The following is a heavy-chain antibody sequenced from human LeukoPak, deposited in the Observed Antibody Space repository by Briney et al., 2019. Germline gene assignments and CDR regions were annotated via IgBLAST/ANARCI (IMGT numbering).Heavy chain of an antibody. J-gene: IGHJ6*02. V-gene: IGHV3-30*18. D-gene: IGHD5-18*01. CDR2: ISHDGKKK. CDR1: GFTFGSYG. CDR3: VKDTAMEPYDYYYYGMDV. Sequence: GGSMRLSCAASGFTFGSYGMHWVRQAPGKGLECVAVISHDGKKKFYVDFVKSRFTISRDNSENTLYLQMNSLRTEDTAMYYCVKDTAMEPYDYYYYGMDVWGQGTTITVSS.